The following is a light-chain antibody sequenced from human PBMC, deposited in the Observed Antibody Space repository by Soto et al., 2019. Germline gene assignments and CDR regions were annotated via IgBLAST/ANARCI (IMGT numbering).Light chain of an antibody. J-gene: IGKJ4*01. V-gene: IGKV3-11*01. CDR3: QQRSNWPPRLT. Sequence: ETLLTQSRGTLSLSPGESPPLSCRASPMVNSRSLAWYQQIPGQASRLLIYDASNRATGIPARFSGSGSGTDFTLTISSLEPEDFAVYYCQQRSNWPPRLTFVGGTKVDI. CDR1: PMVNSRS. CDR2: DAS.